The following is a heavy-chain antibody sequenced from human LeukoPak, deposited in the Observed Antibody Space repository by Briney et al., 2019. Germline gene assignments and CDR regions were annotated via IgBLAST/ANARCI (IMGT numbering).Heavy chain of an antibody. CDR1: GYALTELS. CDR3: ATGGLKQLVRWFDP. D-gene: IGHD6-6*01. Sequence: ASVKVSCKVSGYALTELSMHWVRQAPGKGLEWMGGFDPEDGETIYAQKFQGRVTMTEDTSTDTAYMELSSLRSEDTAVYYCATGGLKQLVRWFDPWGQGTLVTASS. J-gene: IGHJ5*02. V-gene: IGHV1-24*01. CDR2: FDPEDGET.